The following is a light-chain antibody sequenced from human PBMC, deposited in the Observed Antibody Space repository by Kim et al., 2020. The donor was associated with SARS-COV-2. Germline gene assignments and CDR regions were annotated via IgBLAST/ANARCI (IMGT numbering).Light chain of an antibody. CDR3: QAWDPRTHWV. Sequence: SYELTQPPSVSVSPGQTASITCSGDKLGDKYACWYQQKPGQSPVLVIYQDSKRPSGIPERFSGSNSGNTAHLTISGTQAMDEADYYCQAWDPRTHWVFG. CDR2: QDS. J-gene: IGLJ3*02. V-gene: IGLV3-1*01. CDR1: KLGDKY.